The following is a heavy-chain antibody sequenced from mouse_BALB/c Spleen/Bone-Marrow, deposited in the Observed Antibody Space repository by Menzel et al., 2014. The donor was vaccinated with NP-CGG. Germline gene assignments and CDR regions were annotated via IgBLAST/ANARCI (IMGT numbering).Heavy chain of an antibody. CDR3: ARDSSDYLAWFAY. CDR1: GYTFSSYW. Sequence: QVQLKESGAELMKPGASVKISCKATGYTFSSYWIEWVKQRPGHGLEWIGEILPGSDSTNYNENFKGKATFTADTYSNTAYMQLNSLTSEDSAVYFCARDSSDYLAWFAYWGQGTLVTVSA. J-gene: IGHJ3*01. D-gene: IGHD3-2*01. CDR2: ILPGSDST. V-gene: IGHV1-9*01.